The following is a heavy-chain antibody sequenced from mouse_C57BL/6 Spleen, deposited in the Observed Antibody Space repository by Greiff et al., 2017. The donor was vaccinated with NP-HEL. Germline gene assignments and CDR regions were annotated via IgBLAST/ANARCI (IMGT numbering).Heavy chain of an antibody. CDR1: GYTFTSYW. V-gene: IGHV1-52*01. D-gene: IGHD4-1*01. CDR2: IDPSDSET. Sequence: QVQLQQPGAELVRPGSSVKLSCKASGYTFTSYWMHWVKQRPIQGLEWIGNIDPSDSETHYNQKFKDKATLTVDKSSSTAYMQLSSLTSEDSAVYYCARSNWAYWYFEVWGTGTTVTVSS. J-gene: IGHJ1*03. CDR3: ARSNWAYWYFEV.